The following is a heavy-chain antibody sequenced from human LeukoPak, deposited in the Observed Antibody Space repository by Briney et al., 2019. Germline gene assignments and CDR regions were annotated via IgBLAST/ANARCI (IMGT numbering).Heavy chain of an antibody. CDR2: ISGSGGST. V-gene: IGHV3-23*01. CDR3: AKHLTTVTYYYFDY. D-gene: IGHD4-17*01. CDR1: GFTFSSYA. Sequence: GGSLRLSCAASGFTFSSYAMSWVRQAPGKGLEWASAISGSGGSTYYADSVKGRFTISRDTSKNTLYLQMNSLRAEDTAVYYCAKHLTTVTYYYFDYWGQGTLVTVSS. J-gene: IGHJ4*02.